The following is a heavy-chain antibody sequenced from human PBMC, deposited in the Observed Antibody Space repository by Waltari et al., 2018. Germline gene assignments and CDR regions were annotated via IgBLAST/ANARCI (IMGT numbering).Heavy chain of an antibody. J-gene: IGHJ4*02. CDR1: GGSFSGYY. CDR3: ARGRGYGSGSRDY. Sequence: QVQLQQWGAGLLKPSETLSLTCAVYGGSFSGYYWSWIRQPPGKGLEWIGEINQGGSANYSPALRIRVTISVETSKNQFSLKLSSVTAADTAVYYCARGRGYGSGSRDYWGQGTLVTVSS. D-gene: IGHD3-10*01. CDR2: INQGGSA. V-gene: IGHV4-34*01.